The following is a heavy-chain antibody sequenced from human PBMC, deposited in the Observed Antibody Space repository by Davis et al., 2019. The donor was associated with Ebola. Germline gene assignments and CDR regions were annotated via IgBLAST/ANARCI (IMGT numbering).Heavy chain of an antibody. CDR2: ISYDGSNT. CDR1: GFTFSDYA. J-gene: IGHJ6*04. V-gene: IGHV3-30-3*01. D-gene: IGHD3-10*01. CDR3: ARDATPVSGFYYYGMDV. Sequence: GESLKISCAASGFTFSDYALHWVRQAPGKGLEWVAFISYDGSNTYYADSVKGRFTISRDSSKNTLYLQMNSLRTEDTAVYYCARDATPVSGFYYYGMDVWGKGTTVTVSS.